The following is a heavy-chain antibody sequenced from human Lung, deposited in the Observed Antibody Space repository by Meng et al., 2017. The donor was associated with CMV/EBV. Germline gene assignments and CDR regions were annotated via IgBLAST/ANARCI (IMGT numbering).Heavy chain of an antibody. CDR3: AKEGPSGSYRPAAGFFDY. CDR1: GFSFSSYG. D-gene: IGHD1-26*01. CDR2: IRFDGGNK. J-gene: IGHJ4*02. V-gene: IGHV3-30*02. Sequence: QLQLVESXXGXVQPGXXLXXXXXXVGFSFSSYGMHWVRQAPGKGLEWVAFIRFDGGNKEYVDSVKGRFTISRDNSKITLYLQMNSLRTEDTAVYYCAKEGPSGSYRPAAGFFDYWGQGTMVTVSS.